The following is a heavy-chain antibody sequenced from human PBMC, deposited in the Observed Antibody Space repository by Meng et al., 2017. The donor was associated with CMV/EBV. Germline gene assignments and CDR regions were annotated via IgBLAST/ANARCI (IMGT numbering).Heavy chain of an antibody. CDR2: ISGSGGST. V-gene: IGHV3-23*01. CDR1: GFTFSSYA. Sequence: GESLKISCAASGFTFSSYAMSWVRQAPGKGLEWVSAISGSGGSTYYAASVKGRFTISRDNSKNTLYLQMNSLRAEDTAVYYCAKHFHRFNIAVAPGYWGQGTLVTVSS. CDR3: AKHFHRFNIAVAPGY. J-gene: IGHJ4*02. D-gene: IGHD6-19*01.